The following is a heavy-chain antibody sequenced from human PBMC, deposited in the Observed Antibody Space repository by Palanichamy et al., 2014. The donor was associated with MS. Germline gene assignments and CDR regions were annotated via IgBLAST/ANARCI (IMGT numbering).Heavy chain of an antibody. J-gene: IGHJ4*02. CDR2: ISGSGGST. CDR3: AKDVGVKLLWFGELFN. Sequence: EVQLLESGGGLVQPGGSLRLSCAASGFTFSSYAMSWVRQAPGKGLEWVSAISGSGGSTYYADSVKGRFTISRDNSKNTLYLQMNSLRAEDTAVYYCAKDVGVKLLWFGELFNWGQGTLVTVSS. D-gene: IGHD3-10*01. V-gene: IGHV3-23*01. CDR1: GFTFSSYA.